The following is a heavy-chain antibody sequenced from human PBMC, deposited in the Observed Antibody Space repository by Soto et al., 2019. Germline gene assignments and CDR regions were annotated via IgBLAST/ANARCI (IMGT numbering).Heavy chain of an antibody. D-gene: IGHD3-22*01. J-gene: IGHJ6*02. CDR3: ARHYYDTLVMTYYYYYGMDV. CDR1: GYTFTSYG. V-gene: IGHV1-18*01. Sequence: QVQLVQSGAEVKKPGASVKVSCKASGYTFTSYGISWVRQAPGQGLEWMGWISAYNGNTNYAQKLQGRVTMTTDTPTSTGYMELRSLRSDDTAVYYCARHYYDTLVMTYYYYYGMDVWGQGTTVTVSS. CDR2: ISAYNGNT.